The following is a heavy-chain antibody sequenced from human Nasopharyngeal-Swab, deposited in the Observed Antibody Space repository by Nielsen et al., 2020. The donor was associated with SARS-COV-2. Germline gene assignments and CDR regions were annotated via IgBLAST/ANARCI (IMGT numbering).Heavy chain of an antibody. CDR3: SSCRTSIKIFGGVIRSGMDV. J-gene: IGHJ6*02. D-gene: IGHD3-3*01. Sequence: SETLSLTCTVSGGSISSSSYYWGWIRQPPGKGLEWIGSIYYSGSTYYNPSLKSRVTISVDTSKNQFSLKLSSVTAADTAVYYCSSCRTSIKIFGGVIRSGMDVWGQGTTVTVSS. CDR2: IYYSGST. CDR1: GGSISSSSYY. V-gene: IGHV4-39*01.